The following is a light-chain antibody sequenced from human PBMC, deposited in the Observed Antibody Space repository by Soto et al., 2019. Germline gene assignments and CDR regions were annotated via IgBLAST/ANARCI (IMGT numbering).Light chain of an antibody. V-gene: IGLV2-14*01. Sequence: QSALTQPASVSGSPGQSITISCTGTSSDVGGYNYVSWYQQHPDTAPKLMIYDVSSRPSGVSNRFSGSKSGNTASLTISGLQAEDEADYYCSSYTSSNTVVFGGGTKVTVL. J-gene: IGLJ2*01. CDR1: SSDVGGYNY. CDR3: SSYTSSNTVV. CDR2: DVS.